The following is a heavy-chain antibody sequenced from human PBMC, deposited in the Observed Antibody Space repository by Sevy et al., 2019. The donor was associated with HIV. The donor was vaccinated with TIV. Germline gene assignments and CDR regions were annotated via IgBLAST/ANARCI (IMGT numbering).Heavy chain of an antibody. CDR2: IKEDGSDK. D-gene: IGHD2-15*01. J-gene: IGHJ4*02. CDR3: VRDGLASATDFDY. CDR1: GFTFSNYW. Sequence: GGSLRLSCEVSGFTFSNYWMTWVRQAPGTGLEWVANIKEDGSDKYYGDSVKGRFSLSRDNAKNSLYLQMDSLRAEDTAVYYCVRDGLASATDFDYWGQGTLVTVSS. V-gene: IGHV3-7*01.